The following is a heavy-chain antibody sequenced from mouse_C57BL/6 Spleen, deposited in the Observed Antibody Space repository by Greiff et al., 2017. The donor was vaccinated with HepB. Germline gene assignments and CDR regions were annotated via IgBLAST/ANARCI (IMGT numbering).Heavy chain of an antibody. J-gene: IGHJ2*01. D-gene: IGHD1-1*01. CDR1: GYTFTDYY. V-gene: IGHV1-19*01. Sequence: EVQLQQSGPVLVKPGASVKMSCKASGYTFTDYYMNWVKQSHGKSLEWIGVINPYNGGTSYNQKFKGTATLTVDKSSSTAYMERNSLTSEDSAVYYCARKGGIITTVVEYYFDCWGQGTTLTVSS. CDR2: INPYNGGT. CDR3: ARKGGIITTVVEYYFDC.